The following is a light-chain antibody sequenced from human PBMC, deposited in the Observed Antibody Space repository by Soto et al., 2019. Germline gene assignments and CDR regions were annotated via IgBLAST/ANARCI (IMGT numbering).Light chain of an antibody. Sequence: DIQMNQSPSSLSASVGDRVTITCRASQRISSYLNWYQQKPGKAPKLLIYAASSLQSGVPSKFSGSGSWTDFTLTISSLQPEDFATYYCQQSYSTLRTFGQGTKVDIK. V-gene: IGKV1-39*01. CDR3: QQSYSTLRT. CDR1: QRISSY. J-gene: IGKJ1*01. CDR2: AAS.